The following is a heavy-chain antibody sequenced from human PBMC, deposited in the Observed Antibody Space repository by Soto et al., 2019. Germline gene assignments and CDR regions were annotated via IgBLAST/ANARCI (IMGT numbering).Heavy chain of an antibody. V-gene: IGHV5-51*01. CDR1: YNVLTTYW. CDR3: ARRVSLIAAAAYDAFDI. Sequence: GEALRLSCKDSYNVLTTYWTLCSFPRPGILLEWMGIIYPGDSDTRYSPSFQGQVTISADKSISTACLQWSSLKASDTAMYYCARRVSLIAAAAYDAFDIWGQGTMVTVS. CDR2: IYPGDSDT. D-gene: IGHD6-13*01. J-gene: IGHJ3*02.